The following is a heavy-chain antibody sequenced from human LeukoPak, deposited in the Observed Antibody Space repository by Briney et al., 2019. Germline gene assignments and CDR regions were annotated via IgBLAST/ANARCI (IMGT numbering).Heavy chain of an antibody. CDR2: ISSSSSYI. CDR1: GFTFSSYS. J-gene: IGHJ4*02. Sequence: GGSLRLSCAASGFTFSSYSMNWVRQAPGKGLEWVSSISSSSSYIYYADSVRGRFTISRDNAKNSLYLQMNSLRAEDTAVYYCARDLAAAGTFDYWGQGTLVTVSS. V-gene: IGHV3-21*01. D-gene: IGHD6-13*01. CDR3: ARDLAAAGTFDY.